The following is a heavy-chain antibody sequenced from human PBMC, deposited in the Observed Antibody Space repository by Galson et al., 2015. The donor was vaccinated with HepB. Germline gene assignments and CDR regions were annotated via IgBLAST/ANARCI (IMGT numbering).Heavy chain of an antibody. D-gene: IGHD2-8*02. V-gene: IGHV3-30*14. CDR3: ARTILGFLSLSGGHYYYYAMDV. Sequence: SLRLSCAASGFTFSGSAMHWVRQAPGKGLEWVAFVSSNGADKYYADSVKGRFTSSRDNSKSTLYLQMNSLRPEDTAVYYCARTILGFLSLSGGHYYYYAMDVWGQGTTVTVSS. J-gene: IGHJ6*02. CDR2: VSSNGADK. CDR1: GFTFSGSA.